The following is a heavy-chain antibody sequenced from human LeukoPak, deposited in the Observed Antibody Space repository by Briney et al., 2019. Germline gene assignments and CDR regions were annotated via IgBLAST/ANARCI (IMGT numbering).Heavy chain of an antibody. CDR2: ISWNSGSI. Sequence: GRSLRLSCAASGFTFNGYAMRWVRQAPGKGLEWVSGISWNSGSIDYADSVKGRFTISRDNAKNSLYLQMNSLRDEDMALYYCAKGRDNSYYFDYFDYWGQGTLVTVSS. V-gene: IGHV3-9*03. D-gene: IGHD3-22*01. CDR1: GFTFNGYA. J-gene: IGHJ4*02. CDR3: AKGRDNSYYFDYFDY.